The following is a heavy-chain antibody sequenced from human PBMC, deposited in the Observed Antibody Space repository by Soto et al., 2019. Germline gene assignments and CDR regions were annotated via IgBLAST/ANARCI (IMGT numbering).Heavy chain of an antibody. D-gene: IGHD5-18*01. CDR2: ISSSSSYI. V-gene: IGHV3-21*01. CDR1: GFTFSSYS. CDR3: AREGDSYGKMCDDF. Sequence: GGSLRLSCAASGFTFSSYSMNWVRQAPGKGLEWVSSISSSSSYIYYADSVKGRFTISRDNAKNSLYLQMNSLRAEDTAVYYCAREGDSYGKMCDDFWGQGTPVTVSS. J-gene: IGHJ4*02.